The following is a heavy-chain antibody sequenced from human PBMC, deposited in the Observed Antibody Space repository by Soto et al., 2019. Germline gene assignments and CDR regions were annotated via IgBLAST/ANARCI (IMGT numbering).Heavy chain of an antibody. V-gene: IGHV3-7*05. D-gene: IGHD2-15*01. CDR1: GFSFSDYW. J-gene: IGHJ6*02. Sequence: EVQLVESGGGLVQPGGSLRLSCAASGFSFSDYWMSWVRQAPGKGLEWVANVKQDGSERYYVDSVKGRFTISRDNAKNSLYLQMNSLRAEDTAVYYCARERVVVPATIFCYYALDVWGQGTTVTVSS. CDR3: ARERVVVPATIFCYYALDV. CDR2: VKQDGSER.